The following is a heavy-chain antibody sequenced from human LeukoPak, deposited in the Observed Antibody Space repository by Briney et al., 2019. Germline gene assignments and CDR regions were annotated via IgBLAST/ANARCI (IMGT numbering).Heavy chain of an antibody. J-gene: IGHJ4*02. V-gene: IGHV3-21*01. Sequence: GGSLRHSCAASGFTFNSYSMNWVRQAPGKGLEWVSSISRSSSYIYYADSVKARFTTSRDNAKNSLYLQMNSLRAEDTAVYYCARGKGRAAAEGVDYWGQGTLVTVSS. D-gene: IGHD6-13*01. CDR3: ARGKGRAAAEGVDY. CDR1: GFTFNSYS. CDR2: ISRSSSYI.